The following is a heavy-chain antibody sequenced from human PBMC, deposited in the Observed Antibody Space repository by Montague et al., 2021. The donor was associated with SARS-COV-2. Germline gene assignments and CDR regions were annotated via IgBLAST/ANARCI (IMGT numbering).Heavy chain of an antibody. CDR1: GGSFSGYY. J-gene: IGHJ4*02. V-gene: IGHV4-34*01. CDR2: INHSGST. D-gene: IGHD3-22*01. CDR3: ARVAGGYYHDSSSYFDY. Sequence: SETLSLTCAVYGGSFSGYYWSWIRQPPGTGLEWNGEINHSGSTNXXPYLKSRVTLSVDTSKKQFSLKLSSLTAADTAVYYCARVAGGYYHDSSSYFDYWGQGSLVTVSS.